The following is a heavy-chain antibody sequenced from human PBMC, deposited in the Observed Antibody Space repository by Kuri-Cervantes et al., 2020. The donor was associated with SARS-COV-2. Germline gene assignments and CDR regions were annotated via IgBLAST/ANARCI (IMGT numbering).Heavy chain of an antibody. CDR1: GGTFSSYA. J-gene: IGHJ6*02. CDR3: ARVGSNAGYGYDYYYGMDV. CDR2: IIPILGIA. D-gene: IGHD5-18*01. Sequence: SVKVSCKASGGTFSSYAISWVRQAPGQGLEWMGGIIPILGIANYAQKFQGRVTITADKSASTAYMELSSLRSEDTAVYYCARVGSNAGYGYDYYYGMDVWGQGTTVTVSS. V-gene: IGHV1-69*10.